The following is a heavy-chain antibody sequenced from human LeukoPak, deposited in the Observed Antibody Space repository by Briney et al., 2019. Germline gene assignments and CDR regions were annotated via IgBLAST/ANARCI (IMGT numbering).Heavy chain of an antibody. CDR1: ADSITSGY. V-gene: IGHV4-59*08. J-gene: IGHJ1*01. CDR3: AGRGQRYFRD. Sequence: SETLSLTCSISADSITSGYWSWIRQPPGKGLEWIGYIYGIENTDYNPSLKSRVTISLDTSMNQLSLDLTAVTAADTAVYYCAGRGQRYFRDWGQGTLVTVSS. CDR2: IYGIENT.